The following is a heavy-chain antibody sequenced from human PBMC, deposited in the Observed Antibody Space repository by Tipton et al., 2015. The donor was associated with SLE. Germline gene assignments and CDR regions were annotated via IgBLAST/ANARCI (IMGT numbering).Heavy chain of an antibody. Sequence: TLSLTCSVSGFSVSTSNYYWSWIRQPPGKGLEWIGSIYYSGSTYYNPSLKSRVTISVDTSKNLFSLRLSSVTAADTAVYYCAAVSWGYDSSGHYHNAFDIWGQGTMVTVSS. D-gene: IGHD3-22*01. V-gene: IGHV4-39*07. CDR3: AAVSWGYDSSGHYHNAFDI. CDR1: GFSVSTSNYY. J-gene: IGHJ3*02. CDR2: IYYSGST.